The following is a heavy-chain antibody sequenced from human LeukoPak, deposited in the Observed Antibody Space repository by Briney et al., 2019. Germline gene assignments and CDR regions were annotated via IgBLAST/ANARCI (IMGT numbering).Heavy chain of an antibody. Sequence: SVKVSCKASGGTFSSYAISWVRQAPGQGLEWMGGIIPIFGTANYAQKFQGRVTITADESTSTAYMELSSLRSEDTAVYYCARGGGDGYNHDYYYGMDVWGQGTTVTVSS. J-gene: IGHJ6*02. V-gene: IGHV1-69*13. D-gene: IGHD5-24*01. CDR2: IIPIFGTA. CDR3: ARGGGDGYNHDYYYGMDV. CDR1: GGTFSSYA.